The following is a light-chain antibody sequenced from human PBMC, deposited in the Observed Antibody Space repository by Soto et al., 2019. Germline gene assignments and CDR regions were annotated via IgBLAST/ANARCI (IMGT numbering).Light chain of an antibody. CDR1: QSVSNSY. CDR3: QQYDVSAIT. V-gene: IGKV3-20*01. Sequence: IVLTQSPGTLSLSPGERATLSCRASQSVSNSYLAWYQQKPGQAPRLLIYGASSRATGIPDRFSGSGSGTDFTLTISRLEPEDFALYYCQQYDVSAITFGQGTRLELK. CDR2: GAS. J-gene: IGKJ5*01.